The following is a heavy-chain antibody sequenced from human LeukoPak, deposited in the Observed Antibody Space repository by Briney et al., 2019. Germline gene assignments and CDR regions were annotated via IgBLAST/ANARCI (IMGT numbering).Heavy chain of an antibody. CDR1: GFAFSDYS. D-gene: IGHD6-13*01. Sequence: TGGSLRLSCAASGFAFSDYSMNWVRQAPGKGLEWVANTRGSGSGMGSGNYYAGAVKGRFTISRDNAKNSLYLQMNSLRAEDTAFYYCAGDDSWGFDYWGQGALVTVSS. CDR3: AGDDSWGFDY. J-gene: IGHJ4*02. CDR2: TRGSGSGM. V-gene: IGHV3-21*05.